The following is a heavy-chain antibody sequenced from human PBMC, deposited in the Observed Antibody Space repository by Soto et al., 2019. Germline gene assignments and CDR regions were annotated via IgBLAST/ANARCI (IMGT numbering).Heavy chain of an antibody. J-gene: IGHJ3*02. D-gene: IGHD3-22*01. V-gene: IGHV1-2*02. CDR1: GYTFTGYY. Sequence: ASVKVSCKASGYTFTGYYMHWVRQAPGQGLEWMGWINPNSGGTNYAQKFQGRVTMTRDTSISTAYMELSRLRSDDTAVYYCARVRSPYYYDSSGYLDSFDICGQVTMVTVS. CDR2: INPNSGGT. CDR3: ARVRSPYYYDSSGYLDSFDI.